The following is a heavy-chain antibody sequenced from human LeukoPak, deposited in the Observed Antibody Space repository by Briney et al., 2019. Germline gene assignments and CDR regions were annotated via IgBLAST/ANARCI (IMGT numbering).Heavy chain of an antibody. J-gene: IGHJ4*02. CDR2: ISAYNGNT. D-gene: IGHD6-19*01. CDR1: GYTFTSYG. V-gene: IGHV1-18*01. Sequence: ASVKVSCKASGYTFTSYGISRVRQAPGQGLEWMGWISAYNGNTNYAQKLQGRVTMTTDTSTSTAYMELRSLRSDDTAVYYCARVDSSGWYNYFDYWGQGTLVTVSS. CDR3: ARVDSSGWYNYFDY.